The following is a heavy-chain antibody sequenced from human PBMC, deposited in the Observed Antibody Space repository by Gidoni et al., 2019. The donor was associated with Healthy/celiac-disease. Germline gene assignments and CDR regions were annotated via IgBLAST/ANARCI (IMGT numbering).Heavy chain of an antibody. V-gene: IGHV1-46*01. Sequence: QAQLVQSGAEVKTPGASAKDSCQASGYTFTSYYIHWVRQAPGQGLEWMGIINPSGGSTSYAQKFQGRVTMTRDTSTSTVYMGLSGLRSEDTAVYYCARDLGYCSGGSCDNWFDPWGQGTLVTVSS. CDR1: GYTFTSYY. D-gene: IGHD2-15*01. J-gene: IGHJ5*02. CDR2: INPSGGST. CDR3: ARDLGYCSGGSCDNWFDP.